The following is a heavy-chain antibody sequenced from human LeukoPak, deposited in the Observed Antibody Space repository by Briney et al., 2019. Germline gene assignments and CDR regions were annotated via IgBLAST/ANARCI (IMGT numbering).Heavy chain of an antibody. CDR2: ISYDGDKK. CDR1: GFTFFTYS. J-gene: IGHJ4*02. CDR3: ARGVTEDTGVAQFDS. D-gene: IGHD3-3*01. Sequence: GGSLRLSCAASGFTFFTYSMHWVRQAPGKGLEWVAVISYDGDKKYYADSVKGRLTNSRDNSKNTLYLQMNSLRPDDTAVYYCARGVTEDTGVAQFDSWGQGTLVFVSS. V-gene: IGHV3-30*04.